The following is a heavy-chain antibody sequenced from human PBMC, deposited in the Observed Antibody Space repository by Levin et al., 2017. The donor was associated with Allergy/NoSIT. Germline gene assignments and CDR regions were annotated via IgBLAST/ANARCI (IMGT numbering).Heavy chain of an antibody. J-gene: IGHJ4*02. CDR2: ISDDGSHE. V-gene: IGHV3-30-3*01. Sequence: GESLKISCAASGFTCSSYDMYWVRQAPGKGLEWVAVISDDGSHEYNADSVKGRFTISRDNSKNTLYLQKNSRRAEDTAVYNCARRSARSVASWPKPPSHWGQGTLVTVPS. D-gene: IGHD3-3*01. CDR1: GFTCSSYD. CDR3: ARRSARSVASWPKPPSH.